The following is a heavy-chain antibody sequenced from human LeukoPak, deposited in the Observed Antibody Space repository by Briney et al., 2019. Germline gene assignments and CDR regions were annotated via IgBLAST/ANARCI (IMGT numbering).Heavy chain of an antibody. CDR1: GFTFSTSW. V-gene: IGHV3-7*01. D-gene: IGHD7-27*01. J-gene: IGHJ4*02. CDR3: AKDLNWENY. Sequence: GGSLRLSCAASGFTFSTSWMTWVRQAPGKGLEWVANIKGDGSQMYYVDSVKGRFTISRDNAKSSLYLQMYSLRVEDTAVYYCAKDLNWENYWGQGTLVTVSS. CDR2: IKGDGSQM.